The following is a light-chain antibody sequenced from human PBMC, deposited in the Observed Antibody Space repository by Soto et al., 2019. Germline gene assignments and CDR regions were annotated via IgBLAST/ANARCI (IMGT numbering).Light chain of an antibody. V-gene: IGKV3-20*01. J-gene: IGKJ5*01. CDR1: QSVSSSS. Sequence: ESVLTQSPGTLSLSPGERATLSCRASQSVSSSSLAWYQQKPGQAHRLLIYGAYSRATGIQDRFSGSGSGTDFSLTIRRLEPEDFAVYYCKLYGSSPITFGQGTRLEIK. CDR2: GAY. CDR3: KLYGSSPIT.